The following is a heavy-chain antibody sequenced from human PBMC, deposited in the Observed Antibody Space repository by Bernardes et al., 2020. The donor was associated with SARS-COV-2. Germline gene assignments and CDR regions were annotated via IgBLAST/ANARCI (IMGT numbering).Heavy chain of an antibody. CDR3: VSVTWSQYDGFDK. CDR2: IYPKSGDT. V-gene: IGHV1-2*02. Sequence: ASVKVSCKASGYTFTDYYIHWVRQAPGQGLEWMGWIYPKSGDTNYAQKFQGRVTMTRDTSISTAYMDLSRLRSDDTAMYYCVSVTWSQYDGFDKWGQGTLGNGSS. CDR1: GYTFTDYY. J-gene: IGHJ3*02. D-gene: IGHD3-3*01.